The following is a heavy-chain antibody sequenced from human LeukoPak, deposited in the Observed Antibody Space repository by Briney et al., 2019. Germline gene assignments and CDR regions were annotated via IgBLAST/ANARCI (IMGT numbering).Heavy chain of an antibody. V-gene: IGHV3-30*02. D-gene: IGHD3-3*01. CDR2: IRYDGSDK. CDR3: AKAVLDDFWSAYLY. CDR1: GFTFSSYG. Sequence: PGGSLRLSCAASGFTFSSYGMHWVRQAPGKGPEWVAFIRYDGSDKYYADSVKGRFTISRDNSKNTLYLQMNSLRAEDTAVYYCAKAVLDDFWSAYLYWGQGTLVTVSS. J-gene: IGHJ4*02.